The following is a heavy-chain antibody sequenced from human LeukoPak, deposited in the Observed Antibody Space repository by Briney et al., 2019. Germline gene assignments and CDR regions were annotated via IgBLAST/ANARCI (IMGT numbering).Heavy chain of an antibody. V-gene: IGHV3-23*01. D-gene: IGHD5-12*01. CDR2: ISGSGGST. CDR1: GLTFSSFA. CDR3: AKDFDIVATINLDY. Sequence: GGSLTLSCPASGLTFSSFAMSWVRQAPGKGLEWVSAISGSGGSTYYADSVKGRFTNSRDNSKNTLYLQMNSLRAEDTAVYYCAKDFDIVATINLDYWGQGTLVTVSS. J-gene: IGHJ4*02.